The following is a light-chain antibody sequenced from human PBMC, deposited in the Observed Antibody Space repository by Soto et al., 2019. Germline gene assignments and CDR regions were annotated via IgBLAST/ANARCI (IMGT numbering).Light chain of an antibody. CDR2: AAS. CDR1: ESIDNW. CDR3: QQYHTDWT. J-gene: IGKJ1*01. Sequence: DIQMTQSPSTLSASAGDTVTITCRASESIDNWLAWYQQKPWKAPKLLLFAASTLVGGVPSRFSGRGSGTEFTLTISSLQADDFAAYYCQQYHTDWTFGQGTKVEIK. V-gene: IGKV1-5*01.